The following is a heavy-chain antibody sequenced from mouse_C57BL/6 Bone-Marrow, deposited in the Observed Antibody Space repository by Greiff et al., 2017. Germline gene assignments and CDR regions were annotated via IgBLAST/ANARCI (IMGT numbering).Heavy chain of an antibody. CDR3: ARGSHRYYDYEGFAY. D-gene: IGHD2-4*01. J-gene: IGHJ3*01. Sequence: VQLQQSGPELVKPGASVKISCKASGYSFTGYYMNWVKQSPEKSLEWIGEINPSTGGTTYNQKFKAKATLTVDKSSSTAYMQLKSLTSEDSAVYYCARGSHRYYDYEGFAYWGQGTLGTVSA. V-gene: IGHV1-42*01. CDR2: INPSTGGT. CDR1: GYSFTGYY.